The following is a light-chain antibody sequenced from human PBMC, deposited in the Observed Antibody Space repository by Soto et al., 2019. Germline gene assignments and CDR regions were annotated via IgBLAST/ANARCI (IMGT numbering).Light chain of an antibody. CDR2: DAS. CDR1: QSVSSY. Sequence: EIVLTQSPATLSLSPGERATLSCRASQSVSSYLAWYQQQPGQAPRLLLYDASNRATGSPARFSGSGSGTDFTLTISSREPEDVAVYYCQQRSNWPPNTFGQGTKLEIK. V-gene: IGKV3-11*01. CDR3: QQRSNWPPNT. J-gene: IGKJ2*01.